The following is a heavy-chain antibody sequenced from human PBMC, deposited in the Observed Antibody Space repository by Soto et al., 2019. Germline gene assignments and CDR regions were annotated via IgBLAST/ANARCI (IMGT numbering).Heavy chain of an antibody. Sequence: SVKVSCKASGVPFSSCAIIWVRQAPGQGLEWMGGIIPMFGTANYAQKFQGRVTITADESTSTGYMELSSLTSEDTAMYYCARGSHSPGIAVAGYYYWGQGTLVTVSS. D-gene: IGHD6-19*01. V-gene: IGHV1-69*13. CDR3: ARGSHSPGIAVAGYYY. CDR2: IIPMFGTA. CDR1: GVPFSSCA. J-gene: IGHJ4*02.